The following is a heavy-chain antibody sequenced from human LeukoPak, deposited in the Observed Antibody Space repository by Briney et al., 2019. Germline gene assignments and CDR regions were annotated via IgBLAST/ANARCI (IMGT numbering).Heavy chain of an antibody. D-gene: IGHD6-13*01. V-gene: IGHV1-8*01. CDR1: GYTFTSYD. J-gene: IGHJ6*02. Sequence: ASVKVSCKASGYTFTSYDINWVRQATGQGLEWMGWMNPNSGNTGYAQKFQGRVTMTRNTSISTAYMELSSLRSEDTAVYYCARGPGYSSSSDRREYSELKYYGMDVWGQGTTVTVSS. CDR2: MNPNSGNT. CDR3: ARGPGYSSSSDRREYSELKYYGMDV.